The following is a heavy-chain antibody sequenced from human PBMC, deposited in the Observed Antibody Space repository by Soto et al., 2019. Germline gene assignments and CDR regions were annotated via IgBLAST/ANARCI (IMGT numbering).Heavy chain of an antibody. CDR3: AKDLSSGYYYSYYYGMDV. V-gene: IGHV3-23*01. D-gene: IGHD3-22*01. J-gene: IGHJ6*02. CDR2: ISGSGGST. CDR1: GFTFSSYA. Sequence: GGSLRLSCAASGFTFSSYAMSWVRQAPGKGLEWVSAISGSGGSTYYADSVKGRFTISRDNSKNTLYLQMNSLRAEDTAVYYCAKDLSSGYYYSYYYGMDVWGQGTTVTVSS.